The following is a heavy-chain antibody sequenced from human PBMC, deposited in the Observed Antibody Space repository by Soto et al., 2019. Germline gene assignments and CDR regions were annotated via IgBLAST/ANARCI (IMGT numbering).Heavy chain of an antibody. J-gene: IGHJ4*02. CDR1: GGSISSGDYY. Sequence: SETLSLTCTVSGGSISSGDYYWSWIRQPPGKGLEWIGYIYYSGSTNYNPSLKSRVTISVDKSKNQFSLKLSSVTAADTAVYYCARDGDLGYCSGGSCYGRVSLDYWGQGTLVTVSS. CDR3: ARDGDLGYCSGGSCYGRVSLDY. CDR2: IYYSGST. D-gene: IGHD2-15*01. V-gene: IGHV4-30-4*01.